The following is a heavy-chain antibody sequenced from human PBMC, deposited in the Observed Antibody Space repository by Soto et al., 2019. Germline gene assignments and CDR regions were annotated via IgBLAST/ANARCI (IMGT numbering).Heavy chain of an antibody. V-gene: IGHV4-59*01. Sequence: SETLSLTCTVSGSSMRNYFWTWIRQPPGKGLEWIGYIHYSGTTSFFPSYNPSLRSRVTISEDTSKNQFSLKLLSVTTADTAVYFCAAGEASSRNLAPYYLDFWGQGTLVTVSS. CDR2: IHYSGTT. J-gene: IGHJ4*02. CDR1: GSSMRNYF. CDR3: AAGEASSRNLAPYYLDF. D-gene: IGHD6-13*01.